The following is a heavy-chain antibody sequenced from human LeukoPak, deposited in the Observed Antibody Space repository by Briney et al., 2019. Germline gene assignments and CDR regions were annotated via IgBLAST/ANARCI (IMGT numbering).Heavy chain of an antibody. CDR1: GFTFSGYS. D-gene: IGHD1-26*01. Sequence: GGSLRLSCAASGFTFSGYSMTWVRQAPGKALERVSSISGNSFHIYYADSVKGRFTISRDNAYTSLYLQLNSLRAEDTAVYYCASGTIVGARGADNWGQGTLVTVSS. V-gene: IGHV3-21*01. CDR3: ASGTIVGARGADN. CDR2: ISGNSFHI. J-gene: IGHJ4*02.